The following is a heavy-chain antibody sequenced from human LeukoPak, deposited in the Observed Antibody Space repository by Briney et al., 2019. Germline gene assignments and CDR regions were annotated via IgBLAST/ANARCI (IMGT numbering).Heavy chain of an antibody. CDR2: ISYDESKI. CDR3: ARRPVAAEYFQH. V-gene: IGHV3-30*03. D-gene: IGHD6-25*01. J-gene: IGHJ1*01. Sequence: PGGSLRLSCTGSGFSFTNYAMHWVRQAPGEGLEWVAVISYDESKIYYAGSVKGRFTISRDLSTNTSYLQMNSLTTEDTAMYFCARRPVAAEYFQHWGQGTLVTVSS. CDR1: GFSFTNYA.